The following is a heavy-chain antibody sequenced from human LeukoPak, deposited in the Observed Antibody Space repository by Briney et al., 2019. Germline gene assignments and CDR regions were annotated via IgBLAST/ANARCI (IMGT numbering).Heavy chain of an antibody. CDR2: IYYSGST. V-gene: IGHV4-59*01. J-gene: IGHJ4*02. CDR3: ARQVYSSSWSYYFEY. CDR1: GGSISSYY. D-gene: IGHD6-13*01. Sequence: SETLSLTCTVSGGSISSYYWSWIRQPPGKGLEWIGYIYYSGSTNYNPSLKSRVTISIDTSKNQFSLKLSSVTPADTAVYYCARQVYSSSWSYYFEYWGQGILVTVSS.